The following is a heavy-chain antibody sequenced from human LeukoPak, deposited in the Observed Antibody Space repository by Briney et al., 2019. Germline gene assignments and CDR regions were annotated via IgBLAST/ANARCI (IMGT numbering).Heavy chain of an antibody. CDR3: AKGYIVVVPAAMSPFDY. D-gene: IGHD2-2*01. J-gene: IGHJ4*02. V-gene: IGHV3-30*18. CDR2: ISYDGSNK. Sequence: GGSLRLPCAASGFTFSSYGLHGVGQAQGKGLEGGAVISYDGSNKYYADSVKGRFTMSRDNSKNTLYLQMNSLRAEDTAVYYCAKGYIVVVPAAMSPFDYWGQGTLVTVSS. CDR1: GFTFSSYG.